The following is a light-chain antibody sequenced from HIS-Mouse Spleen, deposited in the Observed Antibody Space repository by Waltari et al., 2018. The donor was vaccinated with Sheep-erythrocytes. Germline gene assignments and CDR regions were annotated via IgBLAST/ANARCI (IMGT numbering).Light chain of an antibody. V-gene: IGKV2-28*01. Sequence: DIVMTQSPLSLPVTPGEPASISCRSSQSLLHSNGYYYLDWYLQKPGQSPQLLIYLGSTRASGVPDRFSGSGSGTDFTLKISRVEAEDVGVYYCMQALQTPPTFGQGTKVEIK. CDR2: LGS. CDR3: MQALQTPPT. CDR1: QSLLHSNGYYY. J-gene: IGKJ1*01.